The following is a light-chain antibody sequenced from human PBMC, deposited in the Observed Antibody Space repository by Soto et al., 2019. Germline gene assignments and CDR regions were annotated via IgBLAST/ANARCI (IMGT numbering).Light chain of an antibody. CDR2: DTS. Sequence: EIVLTQSPATLSVSPGERATLSCRASQSVSSNLAWYQQKPGQAPRLLIYDTSSRATGFPARFSGSGSGTEFTLTISSRQSDDISVYYCHQYNSWPPYTFGQGTKVEIK. V-gene: IGKV3-15*01. CDR3: HQYNSWPPYT. J-gene: IGKJ2*01. CDR1: QSVSSN.